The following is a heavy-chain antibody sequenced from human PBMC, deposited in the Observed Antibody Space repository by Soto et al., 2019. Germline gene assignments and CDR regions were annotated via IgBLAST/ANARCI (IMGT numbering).Heavy chain of an antibody. J-gene: IGHJ4*02. D-gene: IGHD3-22*01. CDR3: ASPRPTYYYDSSGYPFDY. V-gene: IGHV1-69*13. Sequence: SVKVSCKASGGTFSSYAISWVRQAPGQGXEWMGGIIPIFGTANYAQKFQGRVTITADESTSTAYMKLSSLKSEDTAVYYCASPRPTYYYDSSGYPFDYWGQGTLVTVSS. CDR2: IIPIFGTA. CDR1: GGTFSSYA.